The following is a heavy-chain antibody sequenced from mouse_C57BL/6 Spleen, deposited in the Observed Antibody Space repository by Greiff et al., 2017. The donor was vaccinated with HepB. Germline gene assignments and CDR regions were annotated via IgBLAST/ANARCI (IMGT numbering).Heavy chain of an antibody. CDR2: IDPSDSYT. J-gene: IGHJ2*01. D-gene: IGHD2-5*01. CDR1: GYTFTSYW. V-gene: IGHV1-50*01. Sequence: VQLQQPGAELVKPGASVKLSCKASGYTFTSYWMQWVKQRPGQGLEWIGEIDPSDSYTNYNQKFKGKATLTVDTSSSTAYMQLSSLTSEDSAVYYCARGHYSIYFDYWGQGTTLTVSS. CDR3: ARGHYSIYFDY.